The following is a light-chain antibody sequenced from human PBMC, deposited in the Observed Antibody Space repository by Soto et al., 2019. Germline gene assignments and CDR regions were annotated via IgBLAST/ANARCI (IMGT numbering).Light chain of an antibody. CDR2: GDI. CDR1: SSDAGNYNF. J-gene: IGLJ3*02. V-gene: IGLV2-23*01. Sequence: QSALTQPASVSGSPGQSITISCTGTSSDAGNYNFVSWYQQHPGTDPKVIIYGDITRPSGVSNRISGSKSGNTASLTISGLQAEDEADYYCCSYAGSSTSWVFGGGTKRTVL. CDR3: CSYAGSSTSWV.